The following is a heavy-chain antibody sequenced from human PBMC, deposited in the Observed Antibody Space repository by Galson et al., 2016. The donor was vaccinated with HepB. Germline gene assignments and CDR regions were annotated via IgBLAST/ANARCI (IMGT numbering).Heavy chain of an antibody. CDR1: GFTFTRYS. CDR3: ARYSAY. D-gene: IGHD2-21*01. J-gene: IGHJ4*02. V-gene: IGHV3-21*03. CDR2: ISSSSTYI. Sequence: SLRLSCATSGFTFTRYSMYWVRQAPGKELEWVSSISSSSTYIYYADSVKGRFTVSRDNAETSLYLQMNNLRVEDTGVYYCARYSAYWGQGTLVTVSS.